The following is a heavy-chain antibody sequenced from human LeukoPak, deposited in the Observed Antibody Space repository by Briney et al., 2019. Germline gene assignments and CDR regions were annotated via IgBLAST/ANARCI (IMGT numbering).Heavy chain of an antibody. Sequence: RASVKVSCKASGYTFTGYYMHWVRQAPGQGLAWMGWINPNSGGTNYAQKFQGRVTMTRDTSISTAYMELSRLRSDDTAVYYCARSGYYYYGMDVWGQGTTVTVSS. D-gene: IGHD3-10*01. V-gene: IGHV1-2*02. CDR1: GYTFTGYY. CDR3: ARSGYYYYGMDV. CDR2: INPNSGGT. J-gene: IGHJ6*02.